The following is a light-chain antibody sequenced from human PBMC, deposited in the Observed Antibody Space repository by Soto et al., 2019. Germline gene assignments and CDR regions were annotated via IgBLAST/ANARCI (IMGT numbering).Light chain of an antibody. V-gene: IGKV1-27*01. CDR2: KAS. CDR1: QTISSW. Sequence: DIQMTQSPSTLSGSVGDRVTITCRASQTISSWLAWYQQKPGKAPKLLIYKASTLQAGVPSRFSGSGSGTDFALTISRMQPEDVAAYYCQKYNSGPLAFGGGTTGDSK. J-gene: IGKJ4*01. CDR3: QKYNSGPLA.